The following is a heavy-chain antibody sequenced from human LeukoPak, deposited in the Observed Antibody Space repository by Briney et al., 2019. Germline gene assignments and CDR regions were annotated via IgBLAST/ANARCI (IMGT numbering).Heavy chain of an antibody. D-gene: IGHD1-14*01. CDR1: GFTFDDYG. V-gene: IGHV3-20*04. CDR3: ATQSGKPTQNYYMDV. Sequence: GGSLRLSCAASGFTFDDYGMSWVRQAPGKGLEWVSGINWNGGSTGYADSVKGRFTISRDNAKNSLYLQMNSLRAEDTAVYYCATQSGKPTQNYYMDVWGKGTTVTVSS. J-gene: IGHJ6*03. CDR2: INWNGGST.